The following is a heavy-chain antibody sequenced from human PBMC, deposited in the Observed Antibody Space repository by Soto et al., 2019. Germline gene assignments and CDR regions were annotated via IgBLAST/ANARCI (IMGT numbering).Heavy chain of an antibody. V-gene: IGHV1-18*01. J-gene: IGHJ4*02. Sequence: QVQLVQSGADVKKPGASVKVSCKASGYTFSDYGVSWVRQAPGQGLEWMGWISSKNGNTNFAQKFRGRSTMTTDPSTSTVYMELRRLRPDDTAVYYCAREPPETPPDYWGQGTLVTVSS. CDR2: ISSKNGNT. CDR1: GYTFSDYG. CDR3: AREPPETPPDY.